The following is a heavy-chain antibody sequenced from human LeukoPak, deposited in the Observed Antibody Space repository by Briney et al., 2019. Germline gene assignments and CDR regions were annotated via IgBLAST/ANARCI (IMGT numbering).Heavy chain of an antibody. V-gene: IGHV1-69*13. CDR1: GGTFSSYA. Sequence: ASVKVSFKASGGTFSSYAISWVRQAPGQGLEWMGGIIPIFGTANYAQKFQGRVTITADESTSTAYMELSSLRSEDTAVYYCARDINPTPHYDFWSGYFGYWGQGTLVTVSS. CDR3: ARDINPTPHYDFWSGYFGY. CDR2: IIPIFGTA. D-gene: IGHD3-3*01. J-gene: IGHJ4*02.